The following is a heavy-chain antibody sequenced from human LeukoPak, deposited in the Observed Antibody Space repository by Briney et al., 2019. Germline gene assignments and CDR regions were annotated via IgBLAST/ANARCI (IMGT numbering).Heavy chain of an antibody. CDR2: IYTSGST. CDR3: ARVTVANSGYDFDY. D-gene: IGHD5-12*01. Sequence: SGTLSLTCTVSGGSISSYYWSWIRQPAGKGLEWIGRIYTSGSTNYNPSLKSRVTISVDTSKNQFSLKLSSVTAADTAVYYCARVTVANSGYDFDYWGQGTLVTVSS. V-gene: IGHV4-4*07. J-gene: IGHJ4*02. CDR1: GGSISSYY.